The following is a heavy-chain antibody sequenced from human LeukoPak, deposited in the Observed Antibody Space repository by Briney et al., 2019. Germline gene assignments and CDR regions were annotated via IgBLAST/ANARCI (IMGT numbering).Heavy chain of an antibody. CDR2: IISIFGTA. D-gene: IGHD6-19*01. Sequence: ASVKVSCKASGGTFSSYAISWVRQAPGQGLEWMGGIISIFGTANYAQKFQGRVTITADESTSTAYMELSSLRSEDTAVYYCARSPYSSGWYRQKNYYYGMDVWGQGTTVTVSS. J-gene: IGHJ6*02. CDR3: ARSPYSSGWYRQKNYYYGMDV. CDR1: GGTFSSYA. V-gene: IGHV1-69*01.